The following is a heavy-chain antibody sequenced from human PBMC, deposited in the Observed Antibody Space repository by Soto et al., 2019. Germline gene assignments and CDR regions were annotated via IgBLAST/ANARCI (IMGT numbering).Heavy chain of an antibody. V-gene: IGHV4-31*03. D-gene: IGHD4-17*01. CDR3: ARGSIDYGDRSLYEPYYYYGMDV. CDR1: GGSISSGGYY. Sequence: SETLSLTCTVSGGSISSGGYYWSWIRQHPGKGLEWIGYIYYSGSTYYNPSLKSRVTISVDTSKNQFSLKLSSVTAADTAVYYCARGSIDYGDRSLYEPYYYYGMDVWGQGTTVTVSS. J-gene: IGHJ6*02. CDR2: IYYSGST.